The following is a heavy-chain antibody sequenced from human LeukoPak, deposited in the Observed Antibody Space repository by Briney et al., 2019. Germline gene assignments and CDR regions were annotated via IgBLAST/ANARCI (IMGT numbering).Heavy chain of an antibody. Sequence: TSETLSLTCTVSGGSISSYYWSWIRQPPGKGLEWIGYIYYSGSTNYNPSLKSRVTISVDTSKNQFSLKLSSVTAADTAVYYCARDLGDSSGYSLGYWGQGTLVTVSS. D-gene: IGHD3-22*01. J-gene: IGHJ4*02. CDR3: ARDLGDSSGYSLGY. V-gene: IGHV4-59*01. CDR2: IYYSGST. CDR1: GGSISSYY.